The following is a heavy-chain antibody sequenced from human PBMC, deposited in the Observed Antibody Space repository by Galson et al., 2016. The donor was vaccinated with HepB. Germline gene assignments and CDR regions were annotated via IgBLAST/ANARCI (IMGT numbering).Heavy chain of an antibody. Sequence: SCKASGGTFRRNAISWVRQAPGQGLEWMGGIIPMFGTPNYAQKFQGRVTISADESTRTAYMELSSLRSQDTAVYYCARAPGGGDYFDSWGQGTLVTVSS. CDR1: GGTFRRNA. D-gene: IGHD3-10*01. CDR2: IIPMFGTP. CDR3: ARAPGGGDYFDS. J-gene: IGHJ4*02. V-gene: IGHV1-69*01.